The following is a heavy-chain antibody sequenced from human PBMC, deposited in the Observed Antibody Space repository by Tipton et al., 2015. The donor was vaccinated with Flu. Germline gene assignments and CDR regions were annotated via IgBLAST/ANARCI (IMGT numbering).Heavy chain of an antibody. V-gene: IGHV4-38-2*02. CDR3: ARDGNYYGSGPFDP. Sequence: TLSLTCAVSGYSISSGYYWGWIRQPPGKGLEWIGSIYHSGSTYYNPSLKSRVTISVDTSKNQFSLKLSSVTAADTAVYYCARDGNYYGSGPFDPWGQGTLVTVSS. J-gene: IGHJ5*02. D-gene: IGHD3-10*01. CDR1: GYSISSGYY. CDR2: IYHSGST.